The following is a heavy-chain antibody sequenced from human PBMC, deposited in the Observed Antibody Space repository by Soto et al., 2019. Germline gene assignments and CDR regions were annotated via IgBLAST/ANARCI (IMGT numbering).Heavy chain of an antibody. CDR3: AKDFAYDTSGYYDDS. J-gene: IGHJ5*01. Sequence: EVQLLESGGGLVQPGGSLRLSCAASGFTFSSYAMSWVRQAPGKGLEWVSAISGSGSTYYADSVKGRFTISRDNSKNTLYLQMKSLRAEDTALYYCAKDFAYDTSGYYDDSWGQGTLVTVSS. V-gene: IGHV3-23*01. D-gene: IGHD3-22*01. CDR2: ISGSGST. CDR1: GFTFSSYA.